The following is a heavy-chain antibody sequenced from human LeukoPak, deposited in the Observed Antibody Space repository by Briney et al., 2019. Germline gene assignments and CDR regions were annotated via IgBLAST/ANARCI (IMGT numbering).Heavy chain of an antibody. CDR2: ISGSGGST. CDR1: GFTFSSYA. J-gene: IGHJ4*02. Sequence: GGSLRLSCAASGFTFSSYAMSWVRQAPGKGLEWVSAISGSGGSTYYADPVKGRFTISRDNSKNTLYLQMNSLRAEDTAVYYCAKAGYYDFWSPDYWGQGTLVTVSS. CDR3: AKAGYYDFWSPDY. D-gene: IGHD3-3*01. V-gene: IGHV3-23*01.